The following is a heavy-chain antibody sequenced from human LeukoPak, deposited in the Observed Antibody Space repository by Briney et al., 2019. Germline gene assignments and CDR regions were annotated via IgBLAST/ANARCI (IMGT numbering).Heavy chain of an antibody. CDR1: GFTFSSYA. Sequence: GGSVRLSCAASGFTFSSYAMSWVRQAPGKGLEWVSGISGSGANTYYADSVKGRFTVSRDNSKNTLYLQINSLRAGDAAVCYCATEKGDSPDYWGQGTLVTVSS. J-gene: IGHJ4*02. D-gene: IGHD2-21*01. CDR3: ATEKGDSPDY. V-gene: IGHV3-23*01. CDR2: ISGSGANT.